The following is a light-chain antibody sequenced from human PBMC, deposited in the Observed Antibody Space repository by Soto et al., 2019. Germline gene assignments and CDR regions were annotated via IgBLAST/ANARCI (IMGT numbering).Light chain of an antibody. CDR2: AAS. Sequence: DIQMTPSPSSLSASVGDIVIITCRASQSISSYLNWYQQKPGKAPKLLIFAASSLQSGVPSRFSGSGSGTDFTLTVSSLQPEDSATYYCQQSYTSRITFGLGTRLEIK. CDR3: QQSYTSRIT. V-gene: IGKV1-39*01. CDR1: QSISSY. J-gene: IGKJ5*01.